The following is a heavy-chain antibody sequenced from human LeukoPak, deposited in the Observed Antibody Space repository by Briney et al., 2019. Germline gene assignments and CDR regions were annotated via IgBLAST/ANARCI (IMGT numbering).Heavy chain of an antibody. V-gene: IGHV1-46*01. Sequence: ASVKVSCKASGYTFTSYYMHWVRQAPGQGLEWMGIINPSGGSTSYAQKFQDRVTMTRGTSTSTVYMELSSLRSEDTAVYYCARDSLVVVAATFWFDPWGQGTLVTVSS. CDR2: INPSGGST. CDR1: GYTFTSYY. J-gene: IGHJ5*02. CDR3: ARDSLVVVAATFWFDP. D-gene: IGHD2-15*01.